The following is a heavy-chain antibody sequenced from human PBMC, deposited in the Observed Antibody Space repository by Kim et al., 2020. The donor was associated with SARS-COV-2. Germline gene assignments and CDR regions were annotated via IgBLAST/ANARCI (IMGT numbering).Heavy chain of an antibody. CDR3: ARHNCGGDCYFDY. D-gene: IGHD2-21*02. CDR1: GYSFTSYW. CDR2: IDPSDSYT. Sequence: GESLKISCNGSGYSFTSYWISWVRQMPGKGLEWMGRIDPSDSYTNYSPSFQGHVTISADKSISTAYLQWSSLKASDTAMYYCARHNCGGDCYFDYWGQGTLVTVSS. J-gene: IGHJ4*02. V-gene: IGHV5-10-1*01.